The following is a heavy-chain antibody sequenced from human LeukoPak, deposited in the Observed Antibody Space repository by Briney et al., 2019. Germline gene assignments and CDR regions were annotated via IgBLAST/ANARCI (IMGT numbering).Heavy chain of an antibody. D-gene: IGHD3-22*01. Sequence: GGSLRLSCAASGFTFSGSAMHWVRQASGKGLEWVGRIRSKANSYATAYAASVKGRFTISRDDSKNTAYLQMNSLKTEDTAVYYCTIYYYDSSGYYGGNYWGQGTLVTVSS. J-gene: IGHJ4*02. CDR2: IRSKANSYAT. CDR3: TIYYYDSSGYYGGNY. V-gene: IGHV3-73*01. CDR1: GFTFSGSA.